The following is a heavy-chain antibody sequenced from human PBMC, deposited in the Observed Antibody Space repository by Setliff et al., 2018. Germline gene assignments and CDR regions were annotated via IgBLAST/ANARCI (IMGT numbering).Heavy chain of an antibody. V-gene: IGHV1-18*01. Sequence: ASVKVSCKASGYTFRNYAFAWVRQAPGQGLEWVGWISVYNGDTNYAQKFQGRVTLTTDTSTSTAYMELRSLTSDDSAFYYCARAPSVELVTIRTNSWFIYWGQGTLVTVS. D-gene: IGHD5-18*01. CDR1: GYTFRNYA. CDR2: ISVYNGDT. CDR3: ARAPSVELVTIRTNSWFIY. J-gene: IGHJ4*02.